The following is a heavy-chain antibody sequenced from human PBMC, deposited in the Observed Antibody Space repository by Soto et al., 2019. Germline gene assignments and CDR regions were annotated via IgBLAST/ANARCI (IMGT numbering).Heavy chain of an antibody. V-gene: IGHV3-48*01. CDR2: ISSSTSTI. Sequence: GGSLRLSCAASGFIFINYSMNWVRQAPGKGLEWISYISSSTSTIYYADSVKGRFTSSRDNAKNSLYLQMNSLRAEDTAVYYCARGLNGYLHYFDYWGQGTPVTVSS. D-gene: IGHD5-18*01. CDR3: ARGLNGYLHYFDY. CDR1: GFIFINYS. J-gene: IGHJ4*02.